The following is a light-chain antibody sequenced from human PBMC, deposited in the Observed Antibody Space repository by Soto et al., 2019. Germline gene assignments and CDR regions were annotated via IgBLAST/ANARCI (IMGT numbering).Light chain of an antibody. CDR3: QQYHTWSIT. V-gene: IGKV3-15*01. J-gene: IGKJ4*01. CDR2: GAS. Sequence: EIVMTQSPATLSLSPWEKATLSCGASQGVSRKLACYQHQPGQPPRLLLSGASTGATGIPARFSGSGSGSEFTLTISSLQSEEGATYYCQQYHTWSITFGGGTKVDIK. CDR1: QGVSRK.